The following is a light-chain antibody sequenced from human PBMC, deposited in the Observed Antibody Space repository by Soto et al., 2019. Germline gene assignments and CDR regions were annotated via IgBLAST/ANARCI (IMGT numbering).Light chain of an antibody. CDR3: ASYTSSSTFEI. Sequence: QSALTQPASVSGSPGQSITISCTGTSSDIGGHDYVFWYQQYPGKAPKLLISEVTNRPSGVSRRFSGSKSGATASLTITGLLAEDEADYYCASYTSSSTFEIFGGGTKLTVL. CDR1: SSDIGGHDY. V-gene: IGLV2-14*01. CDR2: EVT. J-gene: IGLJ2*01.